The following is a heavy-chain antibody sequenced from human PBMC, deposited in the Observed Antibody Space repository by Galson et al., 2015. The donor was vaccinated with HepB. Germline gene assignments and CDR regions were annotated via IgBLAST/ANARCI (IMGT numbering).Heavy chain of an antibody. CDR2: IRSGGST. V-gene: IGHV3-53*01. CDR3: ARDFRGYGRGWPIDS. Sequence: SLRLSCAASGFTVSGSHMNWVRQAPGKGLEWVSTIRSGGSTYYADSVKGRFTISRDNSKNTLYLQMNSLRADDAAVYYCARDFRGYGRGWPIDSWGQGTLVTVSS. J-gene: IGHJ4*02. D-gene: IGHD6-19*01. CDR1: GFTVSGSH.